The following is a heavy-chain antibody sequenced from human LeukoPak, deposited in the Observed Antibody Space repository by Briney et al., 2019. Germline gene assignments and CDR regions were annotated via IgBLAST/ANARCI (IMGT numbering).Heavy chain of an antibody. D-gene: IGHD6-19*01. V-gene: IGHV4-59*08. CDR3: ARAVSGRFDY. J-gene: IGHJ4*02. Sequence: EPSETLSLTCTVSGGSMSPYHWGWIRQPPVEGLEWTGYIYYSGSTNYNPSLKSRVTISVDTSKNQFSLKLSSVTAADTAIYYCARAVSGRFDYWGQGTLVTVSS. CDR1: GGSMSPYH. CDR2: IYYSGST.